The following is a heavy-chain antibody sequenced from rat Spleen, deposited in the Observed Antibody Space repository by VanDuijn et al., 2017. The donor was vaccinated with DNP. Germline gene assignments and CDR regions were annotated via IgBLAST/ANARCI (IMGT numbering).Heavy chain of an antibody. CDR3: ARSWVGVRGIWFAF. J-gene: IGHJ3*01. Sequence: QVQLQQSRAELAKPGSSVKISCQASGYTFPTYYISWIKQTTGQGLEYIGYIYTGSGGTNYNEKFKGKATLTVDKSSNTAFMQLSSLTPDDSAVYYCARSWVGVRGIWFAFWGQGTLVTVSS. CDR2: IYTGSGGT. V-gene: IGHV1-43*01. D-gene: IGHD4-3*01. CDR1: GYTFPTYY.